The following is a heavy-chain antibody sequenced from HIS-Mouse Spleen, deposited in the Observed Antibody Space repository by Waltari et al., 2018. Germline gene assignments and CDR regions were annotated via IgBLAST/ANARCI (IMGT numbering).Heavy chain of an antibody. CDR2: IYSGGSK. J-gene: IGHJ3*02. D-gene: IGHD6-19*01. Sequence: EVQRVDFGGRCLRSVGYLTHTCVASVFSLRDNCLICGHEVPGKGLEWVSVIYSGGSKYYADSVKSRFTISRDNSKNTLYLQMNSLRAEDTAVYYCARGIAVAGRGAFDIWGQGTMVTVSS. CDR3: ARGIAVAGRGAFDI. CDR1: VFSLRDNC. V-gene: IGHV3-66*01.